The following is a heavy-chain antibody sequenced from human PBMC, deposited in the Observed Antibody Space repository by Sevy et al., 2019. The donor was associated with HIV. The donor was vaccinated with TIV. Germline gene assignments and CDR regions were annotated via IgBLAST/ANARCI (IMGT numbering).Heavy chain of an antibody. CDR2: IFYSGYT. Sequence: SETLSLTCTVSGVSISSGGFYWSWIRHHPGKGLEWIGYIFYSGYTSYNPSVKSRLIMSVDTSKNQFSLRLSSVTAADTAVYYCAREVPGFFDSRGYPLTGGFDVWGQGTVVTVSS. D-gene: IGHD3-22*01. V-gene: IGHV4-31*03. J-gene: IGHJ3*01. CDR1: GVSISSGGFY. CDR3: AREVPGFFDSRGYPLTGGFDV.